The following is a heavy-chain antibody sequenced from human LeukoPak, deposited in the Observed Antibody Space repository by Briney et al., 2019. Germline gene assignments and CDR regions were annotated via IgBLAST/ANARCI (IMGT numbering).Heavy chain of an antibody. CDR1: GFTFDDYA. V-gene: IGHV3-9*01. J-gene: IGHJ6*03. CDR3: AKDTGGINFYYYYMDV. D-gene: IGHD3-10*01. Sequence: GGSLRLSCAASGFTFDDYAMHWVRQAPGKGLEWVSGISWNSGSIGYADSVKGRFTISRDNAKSSLYLQMNSLRAEDTALYYCAKDTGGINFYYYYMDVWGKGTTVTVSS. CDR2: ISWNSGSI.